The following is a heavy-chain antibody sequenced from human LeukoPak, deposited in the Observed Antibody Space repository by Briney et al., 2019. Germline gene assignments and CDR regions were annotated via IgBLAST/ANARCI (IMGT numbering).Heavy chain of an antibody. CDR2: IYTSGST. D-gene: IGHD2-21*01. CDR1: GGSISSYY. J-gene: IGHJ4*02. V-gene: IGHV4-4*07. CDR3: AYIAGLRFDY. Sequence: SETLSLTCTVSGGSISSYYWSWIRQPAGKGLEWIGRIYTSGSTSHSPSLKSRVTMSIDTSKSQFSLKLDSVTTADTAVYYCAYIAGLRFDYWGQGVLVTVSS.